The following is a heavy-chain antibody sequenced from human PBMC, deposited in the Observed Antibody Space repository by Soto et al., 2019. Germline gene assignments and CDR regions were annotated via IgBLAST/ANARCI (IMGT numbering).Heavy chain of an antibody. CDR3: AKDTSVAGWFYYYGMDV. D-gene: IGHD6-19*01. CDR2: ISGSGGST. V-gene: IGHV3-23*01. J-gene: IGHJ6*02. Sequence: LRLSCAASGFTFSSYAMSWVRQAPGKGLEWVSAISGSGGSTYYADSVKGRFTISRDNSKNTLYLQMNSLRAEDTAVYYCAKDTSVAGWFYYYGMDVWGQGTTVTVSS. CDR1: GFTFSSYA.